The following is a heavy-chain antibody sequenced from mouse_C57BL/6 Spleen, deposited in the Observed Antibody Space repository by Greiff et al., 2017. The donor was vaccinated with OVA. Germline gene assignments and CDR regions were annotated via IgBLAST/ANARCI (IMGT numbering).Heavy chain of an antibody. CDR1: GYTFTDYN. V-gene: IGHV1-22*01. Sequence: EVQLQQSGPELVKPGASVTMSCKASGYTFTDYNMHWVKQSHGKSLEWIGYINPKNGGTSYNQKFKGKATLTVTKSSSTAYMELRSLTSEDSAVYYCARSDYDYDEGSDYWGQGTTLTVSS. CDR3: ARSDYDYDEGSDY. D-gene: IGHD2-4*01. CDR2: INPKNGGT. J-gene: IGHJ2*01.